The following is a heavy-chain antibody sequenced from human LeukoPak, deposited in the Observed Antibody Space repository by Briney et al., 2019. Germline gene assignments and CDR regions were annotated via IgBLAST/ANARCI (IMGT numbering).Heavy chain of an antibody. D-gene: IGHD3-9*01. J-gene: IGHJ5*02. Sequence: ASVKVSCKASGYTFTGYYMHWVRQAPGQGLEWMGWINPNSGGTNYAQKFQGRVTMTRDTSISTAYMELSRRRSDDTAVYYCARDRAYYDILTGYYTGGGNWFDPWGQGTLVTVSS. CDR2: INPNSGGT. CDR1: GYTFTGYY. V-gene: IGHV1-2*02. CDR3: ARDRAYYDILTGYYTGGGNWFDP.